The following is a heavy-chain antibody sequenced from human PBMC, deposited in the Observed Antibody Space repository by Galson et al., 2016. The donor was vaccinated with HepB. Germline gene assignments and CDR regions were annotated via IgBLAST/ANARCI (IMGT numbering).Heavy chain of an antibody. CDR3: ARGDNPDYGDYASAYYYMDV. Sequence: LRLSCAASGFSFNIFSVSWVRQAPGKGLEWIGEINHSGSTNYDPSLKSRVTISVDTSKNQFSLKLSSVTAADTAVYYCARGDNPDYGDYASAYYYMDVWGKGTTVTVSS. J-gene: IGHJ6*03. CDR1: GFSFNIFS. D-gene: IGHD4-17*01. V-gene: IGHV4-34*01. CDR2: INHSGST.